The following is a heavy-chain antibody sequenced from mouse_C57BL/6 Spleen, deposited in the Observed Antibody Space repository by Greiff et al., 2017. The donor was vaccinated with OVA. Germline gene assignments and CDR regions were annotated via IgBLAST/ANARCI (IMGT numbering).Heavy chain of an antibody. CDR2: INPNNGGT. Sequence: VQLQQSGPELVKPGASVKISCKASGYTFTDYYMNWVKQSHGKSLEWIGDINPNNGGTSYNQKFKGKATLTVDKSSSTAYMELRSLTSEDSAVYYCARSLYGSSLDYWGQGTTLTVSS. CDR1: GYTFTDYY. CDR3: ARSLYGSSLDY. V-gene: IGHV1-26*01. D-gene: IGHD1-1*01. J-gene: IGHJ2*01.